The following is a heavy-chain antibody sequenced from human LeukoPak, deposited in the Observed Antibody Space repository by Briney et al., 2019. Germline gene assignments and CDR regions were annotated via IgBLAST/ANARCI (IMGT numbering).Heavy chain of an antibody. D-gene: IGHD6-19*01. CDR3: AREMVAGSFDS. CDR2: IGGSESIV. J-gene: IGHJ4*02. Sequence: GGSLRLSCVVSGFSVNDYYMSWIRQAPGKGLEWISDIGGSESIVSYGGSVRGRFTVSRDFAMNSLFLQLNSLSADDTAVYYCAREMVAGSFDSWGQGTLVTVSS. V-gene: IGHV3-11*01. CDR1: GFSVNDYY.